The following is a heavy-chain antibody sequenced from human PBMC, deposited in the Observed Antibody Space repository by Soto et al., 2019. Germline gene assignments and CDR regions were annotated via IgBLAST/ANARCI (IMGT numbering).Heavy chain of an antibody. V-gene: IGHV3-23*01. Sequence: EVQLLESGGGLVKPGGSLRLSCAASGITISNYPMSWVRQAPGKGLDWVSGISGSGDRTYYADSAKGRFTISKDISKNSLSLQLDILGVEDTAVYFCVKDDGGYPSTAPHWGQGTLVTVSS. CDR1: GITISNYP. CDR3: VKDDGGYPSTAPH. J-gene: IGHJ4*02. D-gene: IGHD3-22*01. CDR2: ISGSGDRT.